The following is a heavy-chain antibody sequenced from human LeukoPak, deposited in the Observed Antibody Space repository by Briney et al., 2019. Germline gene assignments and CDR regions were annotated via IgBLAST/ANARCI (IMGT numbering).Heavy chain of an antibody. Sequence: SETLSLTCAVYGGSFSGYYWSWIRQPPGKGLEWIGEINHSGSTNYNPSLKSRVTISVDTSKNQFSLKLSSVTAADTAVYYCAVQGDYVGGFDYWGQGTLVTVSS. D-gene: IGHD3-16*01. CDR3: AVQGDYVGGFDY. CDR1: GGSFSGYY. V-gene: IGHV4-34*01. J-gene: IGHJ4*02. CDR2: INHSGST.